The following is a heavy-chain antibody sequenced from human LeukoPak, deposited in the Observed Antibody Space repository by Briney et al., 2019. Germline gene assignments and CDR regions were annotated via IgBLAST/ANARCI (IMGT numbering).Heavy chain of an antibody. J-gene: IGHJ4*01. D-gene: IGHD2/OR15-2a*01. V-gene: IGHV3-9*01. CDR1: GLAFAEYA. Sequence: SLSLSCEASGLAFAEYAIHWVRQAPGEGVEWGSRIYLNAGGMTYADSVQGRLATSTDNAKNYLYLQMLSLRAAAKAFYYCGKDMLYASSGANFDYWGQGTLVAVSS. CDR2: IYLNAGGM. CDR3: GKDMLYASSGANFDY.